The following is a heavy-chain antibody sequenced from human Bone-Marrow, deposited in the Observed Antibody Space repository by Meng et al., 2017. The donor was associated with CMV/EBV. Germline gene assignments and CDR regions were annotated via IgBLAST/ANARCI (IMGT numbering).Heavy chain of an antibody. CDR3: ARYDFCTSPEGGYFDS. V-gene: IGHV4-39*07. D-gene: IGHD3-3*01. J-gene: IGHJ4*02. CDR2: IYYSGIT. CDR1: GGSINRGSFY. Sequence: SETLSLTCTVSGGSINRGSFYWGWIRQPPGKGLEWIGNIYYSGITYYNPSLKSRVSMSVDTSKNQLFLILEAVTAVDTAVYYCARYDFCTSPEGGYFDSWTQGTLVTGSS.